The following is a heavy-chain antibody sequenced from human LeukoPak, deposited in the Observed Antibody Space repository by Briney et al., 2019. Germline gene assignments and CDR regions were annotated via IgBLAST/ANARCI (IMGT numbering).Heavy chain of an antibody. CDR1: GGSISSDS. Sequence: PSETLSLTCTVSGGSISSDSWSWIRQPAGKGLEWIGRMYSSGSTDYNPSFKSRVTMSVDTSKKQFSLRLTSVTAADTAVYYCARERYSRGCYADSWGQGTLVPVSS. D-gene: IGHD6-19*01. CDR3: ARERYSRGCYADS. J-gene: IGHJ4*02. CDR2: MYSSGST. V-gene: IGHV4-4*07.